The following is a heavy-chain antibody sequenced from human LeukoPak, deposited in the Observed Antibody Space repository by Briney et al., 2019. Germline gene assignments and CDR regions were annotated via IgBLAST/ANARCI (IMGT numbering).Heavy chain of an antibody. J-gene: IGHJ5*02. V-gene: IGHV1-18*01. Sequence: ASVKVSCKASGCTFTNHGISWVRQAPGQGLEWMGWISTYYGNTNYAQKLQGRVTMTTDTSTSTAFMELRSLRSDDTAVYYCARDEGYCTITTCYRNWFDPWGQGTLVTVSS. CDR1: GCTFTNHG. CDR2: ISTYYGNT. D-gene: IGHD2-2*01. CDR3: ARDEGYCTITTCYRNWFDP.